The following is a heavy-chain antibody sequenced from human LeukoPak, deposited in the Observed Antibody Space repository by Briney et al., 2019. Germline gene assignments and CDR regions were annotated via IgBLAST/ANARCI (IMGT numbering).Heavy chain of an antibody. J-gene: IGHJ6*02. CDR3: ARSVFGDILASYYYYGMDV. CDR1: GGSISSYY. Sequence: SETLSLTCTVSGGSISSYYWSWIRQPPGKGLEWIGYIYYSGSTNYNPSLKSQVTISVDTSKNQFSLKLSSVTAADTAVYYCARSVFGDILASYYYYGMDVWGQGTTVTVSS. CDR2: IYYSGST. D-gene: IGHD3-3*02. V-gene: IGHV4-59*01.